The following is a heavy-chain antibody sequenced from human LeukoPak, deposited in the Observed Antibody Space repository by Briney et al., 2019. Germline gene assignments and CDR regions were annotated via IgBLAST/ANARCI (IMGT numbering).Heavy chain of an antibody. CDR3: AKARAWGYCSSTSCPFDY. V-gene: IGHV3-30*02. J-gene: IGHJ4*02. D-gene: IGHD2-2*01. CDR2: IRYDGSNK. CDR1: GFTFSSYG. Sequence: GGSLRLSCAASGFTFSSYGMHWVRQAPGKGLEWVAFIRYDGSNKYYADSVKGRFTISRDNSKNTLYLQMNSLRAEGTAVYYCAKARAWGYCSSTSCPFDYWGQGTLVTVSS.